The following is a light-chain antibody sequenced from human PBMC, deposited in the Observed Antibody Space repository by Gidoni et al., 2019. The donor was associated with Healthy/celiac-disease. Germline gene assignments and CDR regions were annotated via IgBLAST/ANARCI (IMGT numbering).Light chain of an antibody. V-gene: IGKV1-39*01. J-gene: IGKJ2*01. Sequence: PPALSAYAGERVTITCRASQSISSYLNWYQQKPGKAPKLLIYGASSRESGVPARFSGSGSGTEFTLTISSLQSEDFAIYYCQQSNSRPYTFGQGTKVEIK. CDR2: GAS. CDR3: QQSNSRPYT. CDR1: QSISSY.